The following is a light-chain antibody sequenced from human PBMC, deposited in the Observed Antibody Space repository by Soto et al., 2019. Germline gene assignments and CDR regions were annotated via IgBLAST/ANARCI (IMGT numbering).Light chain of an antibody. J-gene: IGKJ4*01. Sequence: EIVLTQSPGTLSLSPKERATLSCRASQSVSSNYLAWYQQKPGQAPRLLIYGASRRATGIPDRFSGSGSGTDFTLNISRLEPEDFAVYYCQQYGDSPFLTFGGGTKVEIK. CDR1: QSVSSNY. V-gene: IGKV3-20*01. CDR2: GAS. CDR3: QQYGDSPFLT.